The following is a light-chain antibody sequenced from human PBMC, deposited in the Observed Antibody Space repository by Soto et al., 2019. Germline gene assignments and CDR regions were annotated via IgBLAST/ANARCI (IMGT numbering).Light chain of an antibody. Sequence: HSVLTQPPSVSGAPGQRVTISCTGSSSNIGAGYDVHWYQQLPGTAPKLLIYGNSNRPSGVPDRFSGSKSGTSASLAITGLQAEDEADYYCQSYYSSLSGLVFGTGTKLTVL. V-gene: IGLV1-40*01. J-gene: IGLJ1*01. CDR1: SSNIGAGYD. CDR2: GNS. CDR3: QSYYSSLSGLV.